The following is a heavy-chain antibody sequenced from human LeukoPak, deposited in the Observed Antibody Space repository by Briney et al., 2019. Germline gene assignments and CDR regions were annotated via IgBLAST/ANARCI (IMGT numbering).Heavy chain of an antibody. CDR2: IRYDGSNK. CDR1: GFTFSTYG. V-gene: IGHV3-30*02. D-gene: IGHD1-26*01. J-gene: IGHJ4*02. Sequence: GGSLRLSCAASGFTFSTYGMHWVRQAPGKGLEWVAFIRYDGSNKYYADSVKGRFTISRDNSKNTLYLQMNSLRAEDTAVYYCAKDRVRELLSLDYWGQGTLVTVSS. CDR3: AKDRVRELLSLDY.